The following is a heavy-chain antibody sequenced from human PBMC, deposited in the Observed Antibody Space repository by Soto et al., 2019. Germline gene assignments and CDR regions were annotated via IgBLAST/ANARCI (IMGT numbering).Heavy chain of an antibody. D-gene: IGHD3-22*01. J-gene: IGHJ6*02. CDR2: SIPVFGLV. V-gene: IGHV1-69*01. Sequence: QVHLLLQSGAEVKKPGSSVKVSCKASGGTPSNSAISWVRQAPGQGLEWMGGSIPVFGLVKYAQKFQGRVKITSDESPNKAYMELSSLRPEYPAVYYGEGGRIVVFGSSSYYGMDVWGQWATVTDAS. CDR3: EGGRIVVFGSSSYYGMDV. CDR1: GGTPSNSA.